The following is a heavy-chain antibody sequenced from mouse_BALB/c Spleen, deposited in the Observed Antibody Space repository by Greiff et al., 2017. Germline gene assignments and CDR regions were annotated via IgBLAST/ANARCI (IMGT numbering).Heavy chain of an antibody. J-gene: IGHJ2*01. V-gene: IGHV2-5-1*01. D-gene: IGHD2-1*01. CDR1: GFSLTSYG. CDR2: IWRGGST. Sequence: VQLQQSGPSLVQPSQSLSITCTVSGFSLTSYGVHWVRQSPGKGLEWLGVIWRGGSTDYNAAFMSRLSITKDNSKSQVFFKMNSLQADDTAIYYCAKNGGNYGNPYYFDYWGQGTTLTVSS. CDR3: AKNGGNYGNPYYFDY.